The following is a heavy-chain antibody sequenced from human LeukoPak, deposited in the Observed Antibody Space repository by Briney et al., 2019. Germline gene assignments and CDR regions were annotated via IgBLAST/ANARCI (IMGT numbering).Heavy chain of an antibody. V-gene: IGHV1-69*13. CDR2: IIPIFGTA. CDR1: GGTFSSYA. CDR3: ARHYGYLPSEYYYYGMDV. D-gene: IGHD5-18*01. J-gene: IGHJ6*01. Sequence: ASVKVSCKASGGTFSSYAISWVRQAPGQGLEWMGGIIPIFGTANYAQKFQGRVTITADESTSTAYMELSSLRSEDTAVYYCARHYGYLPSEYYYYGMDVWGQGTTVTVSS.